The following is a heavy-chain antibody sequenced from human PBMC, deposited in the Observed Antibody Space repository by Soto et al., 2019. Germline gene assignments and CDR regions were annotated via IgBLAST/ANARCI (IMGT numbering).Heavy chain of an antibody. Sequence: SQTLSLTGAISGDSVSSNSAAWNWFRQSPSRGLEWLGRTYYRSKWYNDYAVSVKSRIIISPDTSKNQFSLQLNSVTPEDTGIYYCTRALGGSGPGSWGQGTLVTVSS. CDR2: TYYRSKWYN. CDR3: TRALGGSGPGS. D-gene: IGHD6-19*01. V-gene: IGHV6-1*01. CDR1: GDSVSSNSAA. J-gene: IGHJ5*02.